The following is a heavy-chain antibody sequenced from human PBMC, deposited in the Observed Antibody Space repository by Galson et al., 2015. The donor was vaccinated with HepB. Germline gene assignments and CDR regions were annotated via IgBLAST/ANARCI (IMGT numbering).Heavy chain of an antibody. CDR3: AKDVGCSSTSCYSPYAFDI. V-gene: IGHV3-20*04. J-gene: IGHJ3*02. CDR2: INWNGGSR. Sequence: SLRLSCAASGFNFDDYGMSWVRQAPGKGLEWVSGINWNGGSRGYADSVKGRFTISRDNAKNSLYLQMNSLRVEDTAVYYCAKDVGCSSTSCYSPYAFDIWGRGTMVTVSS. CDR1: GFNFDDYG. D-gene: IGHD2-2*02.